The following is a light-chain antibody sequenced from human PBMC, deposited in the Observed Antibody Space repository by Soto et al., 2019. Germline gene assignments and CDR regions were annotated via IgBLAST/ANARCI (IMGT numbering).Light chain of an antibody. Sequence: QSALTQPASVSGSPGQSIAISCTGTSSDVGGYNYVSWYQQHPGKAPKLILYEVSDRPSGVSSRFCGSKSGSTASLTISGLQAEDEGDYYCCSPTTTSTLVFGTGTKLTVL. CDR3: CSPTTTSTLV. V-gene: IGLV2-14*01. J-gene: IGLJ1*01. CDR2: EVS. CDR1: SSDVGGYNY.